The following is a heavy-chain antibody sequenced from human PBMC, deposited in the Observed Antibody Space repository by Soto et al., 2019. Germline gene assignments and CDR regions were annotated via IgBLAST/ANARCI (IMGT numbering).Heavy chain of an antibody. CDR3: ARHVGSHWYCAFDI. CDR1: GGSLNGYW. J-gene: IGHJ3*02. D-gene: IGHD6-13*01. Sequence: SETLSLTCTGSGGSLNGYWWILIRQSPGKGLEWIGCIFYRGNTYHNPALKSRVTTSVDTSKKQFSVTLRSVTAADTAMYYCARHVGSHWYCAFDIWGQGTMVTGSS. V-gene: IGHV4-59*08. CDR2: IFYRGNT.